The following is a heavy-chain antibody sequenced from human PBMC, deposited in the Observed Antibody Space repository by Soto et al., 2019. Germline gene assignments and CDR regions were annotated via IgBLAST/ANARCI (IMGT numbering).Heavy chain of an antibody. CDR1: GFTFDDYG. V-gene: IGHV3-20*04. CDR3: VRGASLNFDY. Sequence: GGSLRLSCAASGFTFDDYGMSWARQAPGKGLEWISGVNWNGGSTGYADSVKGRFTISRDNAKNSLYLQMNSLRAEDTAFYYCVRGASLNFDYWGQGTLVTVSS. D-gene: IGHD1-26*01. J-gene: IGHJ4*02. CDR2: VNWNGGST.